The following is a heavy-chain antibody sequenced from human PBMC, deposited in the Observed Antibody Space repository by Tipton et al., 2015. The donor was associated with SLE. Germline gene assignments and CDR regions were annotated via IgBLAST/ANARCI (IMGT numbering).Heavy chain of an antibody. V-gene: IGHV4-59*12. CDR2: VYYSGNT. Sequence: LSLTCSVSGGSISNYYWSWIRQPPGKGLEWIGYVYYSGNTNYSPSLKSRVTISVDTPKNQFSLKMSSVTAADTAVYYCARGYCSGDVCFGRGYFDYWGQGTQVTVSS. CDR1: GGSISNYY. J-gene: IGHJ4*02. CDR3: ARGYCSGDVCFGRGYFDY. D-gene: IGHD2-8*02.